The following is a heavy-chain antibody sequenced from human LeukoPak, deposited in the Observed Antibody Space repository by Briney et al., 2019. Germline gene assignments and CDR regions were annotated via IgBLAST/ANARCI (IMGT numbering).Heavy chain of an antibody. CDR2: IYPGDSDT. D-gene: IGHD6-13*01. Sequence: PGESLKISCKGSGYSFTKYWIGWVRQMPGKGLEWMGIIYPGDSDTRYSPSFQGQVTISADKSISTAYLQWSSLKASDTAMYYCARQPYSSSWPYYFDYWGQGTLVTVSS. J-gene: IGHJ4*02. CDR3: ARQPYSSSWPYYFDY. V-gene: IGHV5-51*01. CDR1: GYSFTKYW.